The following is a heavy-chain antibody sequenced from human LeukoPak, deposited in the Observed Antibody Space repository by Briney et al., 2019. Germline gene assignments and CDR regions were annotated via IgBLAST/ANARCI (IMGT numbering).Heavy chain of an antibody. CDR3: AKDGSSYSSDWYSDY. D-gene: IGHD6-19*01. J-gene: IGHJ4*02. CDR1: GFSFSSYG. Sequence: GGSLRLPCVASGFSFSSYGMHWVRQAPGKGLEWVAFVRYDGSNKYYADSVKGRFTISRDNSKNTLYVQMNSLRAEDTAVYYCAKDGSSYSSDWYSDYWGQGTLVTVSS. CDR2: VRYDGSNK. V-gene: IGHV3-30*02.